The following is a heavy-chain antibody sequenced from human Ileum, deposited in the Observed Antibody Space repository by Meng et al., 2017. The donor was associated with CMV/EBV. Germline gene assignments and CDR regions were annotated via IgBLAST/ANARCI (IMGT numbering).Heavy chain of an antibody. CDR3: ARGTYGSYFDY. V-gene: IGHV1-46*01. Sequence: ASVKVSCKASGYTFTSYYFHWVRQAPRQGLEWMGMINPSRGNTIHAQRFQGRVIMTRDTSTSTVYMELSSLSSDDAAVYYCARGTYGSYFDYWGQGTRVTGYS. CDR2: INPSRGNT. D-gene: IGHD3-22*01. J-gene: IGHJ4*02. CDR1: GYTFTSYY.